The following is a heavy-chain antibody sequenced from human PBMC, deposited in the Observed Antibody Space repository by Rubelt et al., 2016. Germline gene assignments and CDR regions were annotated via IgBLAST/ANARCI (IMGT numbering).Heavy chain of an antibody. CDR2: INPYSGVT. CDR1: GYTFTSYA. J-gene: IGHJ5*02. V-gene: IGHV1-2*06. CDR3: ARDGKFDP. Sequence: QVQLVQSGAEVKKPGASVRLSCKASGYTFTSYAMHWVRQAPGQRLEWMGRINPYSGVTDYAQKFQGRVTMTRDTSTSTAYMQLSSLRSDDTAVYYCARDGKFDPWGQGTLVFVSS.